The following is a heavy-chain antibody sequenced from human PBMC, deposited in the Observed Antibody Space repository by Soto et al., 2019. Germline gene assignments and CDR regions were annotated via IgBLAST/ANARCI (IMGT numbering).Heavy chain of an antibody. Sequence: ASVKVSCKASGYTFTSYGISWVRQAPGQGLEWMGWISAYNGNTNYAQKLQGRVTMTTDTSTSTAYMELRSLRSDDTAVYYCARAVAGGVYYYYGMDVWGQGTTVTVSS. CDR3: ARAVAGGVYYYYGMDV. CDR2: ISAYNGNT. V-gene: IGHV1-18*01. CDR1: GYTFTSYG. J-gene: IGHJ6*02. D-gene: IGHD6-19*01.